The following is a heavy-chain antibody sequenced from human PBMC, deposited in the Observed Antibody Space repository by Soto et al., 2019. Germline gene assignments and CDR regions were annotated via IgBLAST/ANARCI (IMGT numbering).Heavy chain of an antibody. CDR3: ARDGGRTKYYYYSMDV. D-gene: IGHD3-16*01. CDR2: VSDDNGNT. V-gene: IGHV1-18*01. J-gene: IGHJ6*02. Sequence: ASVKVSCKASGYTFTAYGISWVRQAPGQGLEWMGGVSDDNGNTNYAQKLQGRVTMTTDTSTSTAYMELRSLRSDDTAVYYCARDGGRTKYYYYSMDVWGQGTTVTVSS. CDR1: GYTFTAYG.